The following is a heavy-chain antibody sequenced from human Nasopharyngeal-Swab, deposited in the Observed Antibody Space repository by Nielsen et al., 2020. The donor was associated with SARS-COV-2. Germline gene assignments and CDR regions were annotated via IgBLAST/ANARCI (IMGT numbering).Heavy chain of an antibody. CDR2: INHSGST. CDR1: GGSFSGYY. CDR3: ARTSSGRRFDY. V-gene: IGHV4-34*01. J-gene: IGHJ4*02. Sequence: SETLSLTCAVYGGSFSGYYWSWIRQPPGKGLERIGEINHSGSTNYNPSLKRRVTISVDPSKNQFSLKLSSVTAADTAVYYCARTSSGRRFDYWGQGTLVTVSS. D-gene: IGHD6-25*01.